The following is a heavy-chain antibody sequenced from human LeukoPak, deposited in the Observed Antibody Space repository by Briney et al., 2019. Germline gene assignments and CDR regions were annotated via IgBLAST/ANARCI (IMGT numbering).Heavy chain of an antibody. CDR1: GGSLRPFY. V-gene: IGHV4-34*01. J-gene: IGHJ4*02. CDR3: ARVGGYNDFDY. CDR2: IGHTGNT. D-gene: IGHD5-24*01. Sequence: SETLSLTCGVYGGSLRPFYWCWIRQPPGKGLEWIGEIGHTGNTNYSPSLKSRVTISIDTSRNQFSLKLSSVTAADTAVYYCARVGGYNDFDYWGQGTLVTVSS.